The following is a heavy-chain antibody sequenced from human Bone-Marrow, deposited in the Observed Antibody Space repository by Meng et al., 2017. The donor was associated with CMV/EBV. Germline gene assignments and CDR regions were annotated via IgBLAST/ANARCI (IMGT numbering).Heavy chain of an antibody. V-gene: IGHV3-33*01. CDR3: ARDRIAAAGTLDY. CDR1: GFTFSSYG. CDR2: IWYDGSNK. J-gene: IGHJ4*02. Sequence: AASGFTFSSYGMHWVRQAPGKGLEWVAVIWYDGSNKYYADSVKGRFTISRDNSKNTLYLQMNSLRAEDTAVYYCARDRIAAAGTLDYWGQGTLVTVSS. D-gene: IGHD6-13*01.